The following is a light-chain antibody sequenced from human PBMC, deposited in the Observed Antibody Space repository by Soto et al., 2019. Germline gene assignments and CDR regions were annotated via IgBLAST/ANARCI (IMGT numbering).Light chain of an antibody. V-gene: IGKV3-20*01. Sequence: EIVLPPSPGTLPLSPGERATLSYRASQSVSRSYLAWYQQKPGQAPRLLIYGASSSATGIPDRFSGSGSGTDFTLTISRLEPEDFAVDYCQQYGSSLSITFGQGTRLEIK. CDR3: QQYGSSLSIT. CDR1: QSVSRSY. CDR2: GAS. J-gene: IGKJ5*01.